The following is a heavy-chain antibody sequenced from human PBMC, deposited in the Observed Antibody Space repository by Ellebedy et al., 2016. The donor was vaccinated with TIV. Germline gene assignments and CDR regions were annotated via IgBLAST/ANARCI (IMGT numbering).Heavy chain of an antibody. CDR3: AKIGDY. V-gene: IGHV3-30*18. J-gene: IGHJ4*02. CDR1: GFTFSSYG. Sequence: GESLKISXAASGFTFSSYGMHWVRQAPGKGLEWVAVISYDGSNKYYADSVKGRFTISRDNSKNTLYLQMNSLRAEDTAVYYCAKIGDYWGQGTLVTVSS. CDR2: ISYDGSNK.